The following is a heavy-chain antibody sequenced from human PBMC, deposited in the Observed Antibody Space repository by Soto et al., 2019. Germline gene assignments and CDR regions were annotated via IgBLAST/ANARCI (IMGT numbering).Heavy chain of an antibody. J-gene: IGHJ4*02. V-gene: IGHV3-64D*06. D-gene: IGHD5-18*01. CDR2: ISSNGGST. CDR1: VFTFSSYA. CDR3: VKVGGYSYGLLG. Sequence: VGSLRLSCSSSVFTFSSYAMHWVRQSPGKGLEYVSAISSNGGSTYYADSVKGRFTISRDNSKNTLYLQMSSLRAEDTAVYYCVKVGGYSYGLLGWGQGTLVSVSS.